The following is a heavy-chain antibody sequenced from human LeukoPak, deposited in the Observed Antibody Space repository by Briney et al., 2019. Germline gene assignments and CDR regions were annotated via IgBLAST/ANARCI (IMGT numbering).Heavy chain of an antibody. Sequence: SETLSLTCAVYGGSFSGYYWSWIRQPPGKGLEWIGEINHSGSTNYNPSLKSRVTISVDTSNNQFSLKLSSVTAADTAVYYCARRGYYDYVWGSYRPNWFDPWGQGTLVTVSS. J-gene: IGHJ5*02. V-gene: IGHV4-34*01. D-gene: IGHD3-16*02. CDR2: INHSGST. CDR3: ARRGYYDYVWGSYRPNWFDP. CDR1: GGSFSGYY.